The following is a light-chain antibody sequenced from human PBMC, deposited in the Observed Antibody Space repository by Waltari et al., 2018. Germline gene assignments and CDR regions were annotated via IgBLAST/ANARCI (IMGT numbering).Light chain of an antibody. J-gene: IGKJ1*01. CDR1: PHVSSSY. Sequence: EIVLPQSPGTLSLSPGERATLSCGATPHVSSSYLAWYQQRPGQAHRLLIYGASIRAPCIPDRFSGSRSGADFTLTISRLEPEDFAVYYCQQYGTSPLWLFGQGTRVEVE. V-gene: IGKV3-20*01. CDR3: QQYGTSPLWL. CDR2: GAS.